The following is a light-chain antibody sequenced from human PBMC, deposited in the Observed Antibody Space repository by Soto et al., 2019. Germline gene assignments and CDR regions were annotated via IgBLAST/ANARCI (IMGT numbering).Light chain of an antibody. J-gene: IGKJ2*01. CDR1: QSVGSNY. CDR2: GAS. Sequence: EIVLTQSPGTLSLSPGERATLSCRASQSVGSNYLAWYQQKPGQAPRLLIYGASSRATGIPDRFSGSGSGTDFPLTITRLEPEDFAVYYCQQYGTSYTFGQGTKLEIE. CDR3: QQYGTSYT. V-gene: IGKV3-20*01.